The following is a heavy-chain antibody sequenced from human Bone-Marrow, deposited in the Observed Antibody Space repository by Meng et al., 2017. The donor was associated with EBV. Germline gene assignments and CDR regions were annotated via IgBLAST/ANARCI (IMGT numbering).Heavy chain of an antibody. Sequence: RVGAGGGVVQPGRALGLSCAVSGFTFTSSNYAIHWVRQAPGSGLEWVAIIWYDGTNKFYADSVKGRVTISRDSSKNTVYLQMNSLTVEDTAVYYCARNYGSGRAGYGLDVWGPGTTVTVSS. CDR1: GFTFTSSNYA. V-gene: IGHV3-33*01. D-gene: IGHD3-10*01. CDR2: IWYDGTNK. CDR3: ARNYGSGRAGYGLDV. J-gene: IGHJ6*02.